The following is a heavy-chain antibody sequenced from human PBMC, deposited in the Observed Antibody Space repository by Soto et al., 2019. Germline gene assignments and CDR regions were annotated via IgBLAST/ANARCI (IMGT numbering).Heavy chain of an antibody. CDR3: VRDSSGLPFDY. CDR1: GFTFSIYW. J-gene: IGHJ4*02. V-gene: IGHV3-7*01. Sequence: EVQLVESGGGLVQPGGSLRLSCAASGFTFSIYWMTWVRQVPGKGLEWVANINPDGSEKYNLDSVKGRFTISRDNAENSLFLQINSLRADDTAVFYCVRDSSGLPFDYWGQGTLVTVSS. CDR2: INPDGSEK. D-gene: IGHD1-26*01.